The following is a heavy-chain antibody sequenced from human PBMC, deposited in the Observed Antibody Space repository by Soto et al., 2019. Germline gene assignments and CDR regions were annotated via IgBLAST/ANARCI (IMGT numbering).Heavy chain of an antibody. CDR2: INPYNGGA. Sequence: GASVKVSFKASGYIFNDYYIHWVRQAPGQGLDWMGWINPYNGGANFAQEFQGRVTMTRDTSLSIVYMEVTRLTYDDTAVYYCARDNYNYSGMDVWGQGTTVTVSS. CDR1: GYIFNDYY. V-gene: IGHV1-2*02. CDR3: ARDNYNYSGMDV. J-gene: IGHJ6*02.